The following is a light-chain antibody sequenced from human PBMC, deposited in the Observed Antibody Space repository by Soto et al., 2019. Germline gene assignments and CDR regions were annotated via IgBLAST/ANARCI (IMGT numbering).Light chain of an antibody. CDR1: QSVSSSY. CDR2: GAS. J-gene: IGKJ1*01. V-gene: IGKV3-20*01. CDR3: EQYGSSPPWT. Sequence: EIVLTQSPGTLSLSPGERATLSCRASQSVSSSYLAWYQQKPGKAPRLLMYGASSRATGIPDRFSGSGSGTDFTLTISRLEPEDFALYYCEQYGSSPPWTFGQGTMVEIK.